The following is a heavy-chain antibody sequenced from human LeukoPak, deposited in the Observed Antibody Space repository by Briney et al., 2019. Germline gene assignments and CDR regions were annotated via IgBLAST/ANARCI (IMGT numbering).Heavy chain of an antibody. Sequence: PGGSLRLSCAASGFTFSSFAVSWVRQAPGKGLEWVSGISDSGGSTYYADSVKGRFTISRDNSKNTLYLQMNSLRAEDTAVYYCAKAKDYGDPRYFDYWGQGTLVTVSS. V-gene: IGHV3-23*01. J-gene: IGHJ4*02. CDR3: AKAKDYGDPRYFDY. D-gene: IGHD4-17*01. CDR1: GFTFSSFA. CDR2: ISDSGGST.